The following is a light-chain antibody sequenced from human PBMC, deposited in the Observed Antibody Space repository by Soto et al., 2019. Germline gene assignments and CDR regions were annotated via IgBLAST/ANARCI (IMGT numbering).Light chain of an antibody. J-gene: IGKJ2*01. Sequence: ENVLTQSPGTLSLSPGERATLSCRAGQSVTSTYLAWYQHKPRQAPRLLLYGVSSRATGIPDRFSGSGSGTDFTLTISRLEPEDFAVYYCQQYGSSPLMYTFGQGTKLELK. V-gene: IGKV3-20*01. CDR1: QSVTSTY. CDR3: QQYGSSPLMYT. CDR2: GVS.